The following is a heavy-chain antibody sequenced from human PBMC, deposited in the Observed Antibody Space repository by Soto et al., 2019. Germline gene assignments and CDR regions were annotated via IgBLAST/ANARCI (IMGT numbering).Heavy chain of an antibody. CDR1: GYTFTGYY. V-gene: IGHV1-2*04. D-gene: IGHD3-16*01. Sequence: EASVKVSCKASGYTFTGYYMHWVRQAPGQGLEWMGWINPNSGGTNYAQKFQGWVTMTRDTSTSTAYMELRSLRSDDTAVYYCARETMISAHAFDIWGQGTMVTVSS. CDR3: ARETMISAHAFDI. CDR2: INPNSGGT. J-gene: IGHJ3*02.